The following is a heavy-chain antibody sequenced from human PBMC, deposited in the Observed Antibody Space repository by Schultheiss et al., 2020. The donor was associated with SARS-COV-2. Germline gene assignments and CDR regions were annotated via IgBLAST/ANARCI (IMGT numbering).Heavy chain of an antibody. CDR3: AGSGYRYGARW. J-gene: IGHJ4*02. D-gene: IGHD5-18*01. CDR2: IYYSGST. CDR1: GGSISSGDYY. V-gene: IGHV4-31*03. Sequence: SETLSLTCTVSGGSISSGDYYWRWIRQHPGKGLEWIAYIYYSGSTYYNTSLKSRVSISVDTSKNQFSLKLSSVNAADTAIYYCAGSGYRYGARWWGQGALVTVA.